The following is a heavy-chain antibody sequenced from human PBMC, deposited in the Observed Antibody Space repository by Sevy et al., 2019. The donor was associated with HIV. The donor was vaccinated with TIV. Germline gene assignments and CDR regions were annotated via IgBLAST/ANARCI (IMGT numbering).Heavy chain of an antibody. CDR3: ARDTLGYGGNPNLDLDL. J-gene: IGHJ5*02. V-gene: IGHV3-74*01. Sequence: GGSLRLSCAASGFSFSRYFMLWVRQAPGEGLVWVSRINSDGSTTNYADSVEGRFIVSRDNAKKTLYLELHSLRVEDTATYYCARDTLGYGGNPNLDLDLWGQGTLVTVSS. D-gene: IGHD4-17*01. CDR2: INSDGSTT. CDR1: GFSFSRYF.